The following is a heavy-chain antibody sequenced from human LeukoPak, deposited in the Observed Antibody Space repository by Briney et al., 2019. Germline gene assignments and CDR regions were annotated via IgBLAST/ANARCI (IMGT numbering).Heavy chain of an antibody. CDR2: INPTGGST. D-gene: IGHD6-19*01. CDR1: GYTFTSYY. V-gene: IGHV1-46*01. J-gene: IGHJ3*02. CDR3: ARDWSAVAVHDAFDI. Sequence: GASVKVSCKASGYTFTSYYMHWVRQAPGQGLEWMGIINPTGGSTSYAQKFQGRVTMTRDTSTSTVYVELSSLSSEDTAVYYCARDWSAVAVHDAFDIWGQGTMVTVSS.